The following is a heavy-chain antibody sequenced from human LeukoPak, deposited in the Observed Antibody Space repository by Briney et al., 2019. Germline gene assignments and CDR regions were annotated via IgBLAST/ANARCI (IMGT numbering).Heavy chain of an antibody. V-gene: IGHV4-59*08. J-gene: IGHJ3*02. CDR1: GGSISSYY. Sequence: KPSETLSLTCTVSGGSISSYYWSWIRQPPGKGLEWIGYIYYSGSTNYNPSLKSRVTISVDTSKNQFSLKLSSVTAADTAVYYCARRGSYGDYVGAFDIWGQGTMVTVSS. D-gene: IGHD4-17*01. CDR3: ARRGSYGDYVGAFDI. CDR2: IYYSGST.